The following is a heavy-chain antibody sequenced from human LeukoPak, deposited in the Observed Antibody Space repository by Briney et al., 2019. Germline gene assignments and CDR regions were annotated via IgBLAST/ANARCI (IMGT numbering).Heavy chain of an antibody. CDR3: AKGNVGHYHSVADDYYYYMDV. Sequence: SETLSLTCAVYGGYLSGFYWTWVRQAPGKGLEWIGEISYSGTTRYNPSLKSRVTIAVDTSKKKIYLNLSTVTDADTAVYYCAKGNVGHYHSVADDYYYYMDVWGKGTTVIVSS. J-gene: IGHJ6*03. V-gene: IGHV4-34*01. CDR2: ISYSGTT. D-gene: IGHD2-21*01. CDR1: GGYLSGFY.